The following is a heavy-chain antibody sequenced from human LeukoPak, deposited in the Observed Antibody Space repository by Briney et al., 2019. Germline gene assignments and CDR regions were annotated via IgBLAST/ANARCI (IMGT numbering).Heavy chain of an antibody. D-gene: IGHD3-10*01. CDR2: MTSDRGDT. V-gene: IGHV1-8*03. J-gene: IGHJ5*02. CDR3: ARGLTYGWIDP. CDR1: GYTFTHYD. Sequence: VASVKVSCKASGYTFTHYDIVWVRQATGQGLEWMGWMTSDRGDTGYAQKFQGRLTITRNTSISTAYMELSGLTSDDTAVYYCARGLTYGWIDPWGQGTLVTVSS.